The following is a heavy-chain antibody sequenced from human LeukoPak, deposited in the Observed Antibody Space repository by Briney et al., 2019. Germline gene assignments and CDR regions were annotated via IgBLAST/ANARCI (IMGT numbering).Heavy chain of an antibody. Sequence: PGGSLRLSCAASGFSVSNYYMSWVRQLPGKGLEWVSVMYTGGGRYYGDSVKGRFTISRDNSKNTVFLQMNSLRVEDTALYYCTRGQSYCGADCYSDWGQGTLVTVSS. D-gene: IGHD2-21*02. CDR1: GFSVSNYY. CDR3: TRGQSYCGADCYSD. V-gene: IGHV3-66*01. CDR2: MYTGGGR. J-gene: IGHJ4*02.